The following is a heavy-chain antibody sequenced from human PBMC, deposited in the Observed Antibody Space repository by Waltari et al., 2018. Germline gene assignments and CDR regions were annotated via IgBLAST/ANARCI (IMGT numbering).Heavy chain of an antibody. D-gene: IGHD3-22*01. CDR3: ARARGYDSSGYYYYYYGMDV. Sequence: QVQLQESGPGLVKPSQTLSLTCTVSGCSISRDPYSLTWIRQPPGKGLEWIGHIYYSGTTHYNPSLKSRVFISIDTSKNQFSLKLSSVAAADTAVYYCARARGYDSSGYYYYYYGMDVWGQGTTVTVSS. CDR2: IYYSGTT. J-gene: IGHJ6*02. CDR1: GCSISRDPYS. V-gene: IGHV4-30-4*01.